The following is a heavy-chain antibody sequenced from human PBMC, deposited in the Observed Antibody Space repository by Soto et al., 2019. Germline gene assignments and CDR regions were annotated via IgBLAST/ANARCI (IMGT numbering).Heavy chain of an antibody. CDR1: GYSFTSYW. Sequence: PGESLKISCKGSGYSFTSYWIGWVRQMPGKGLEWMGIIYPGDSDTRYSPSFQGQVTISADKSISTAYLQWSSLKASDTAMYYCARLLGYCSGGSCYEVPYFDYWGQGTLVTVSS. D-gene: IGHD2-15*01. CDR3: ARLLGYCSGGSCYEVPYFDY. CDR2: IYPGDSDT. J-gene: IGHJ4*02. V-gene: IGHV5-51*01.